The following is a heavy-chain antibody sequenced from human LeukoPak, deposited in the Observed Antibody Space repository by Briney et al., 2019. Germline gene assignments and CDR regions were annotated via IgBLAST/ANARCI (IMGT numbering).Heavy chain of an antibody. J-gene: IGHJ4*02. V-gene: IGHV1-18*01. Sequence: ASVKVSCKASGYTFTSYGISWVRQAPGQGLEWMGWISAYNGNTNYAQKLQGRVTMTTDTSTSTAYMELRSLRSDDTAEYYSATSYGSGSYFGYWGQGTLATVSS. CDR1: GYTFTSYG. CDR3: ATSYGSGSYFGY. CDR2: ISAYNGNT. D-gene: IGHD3-10*01.